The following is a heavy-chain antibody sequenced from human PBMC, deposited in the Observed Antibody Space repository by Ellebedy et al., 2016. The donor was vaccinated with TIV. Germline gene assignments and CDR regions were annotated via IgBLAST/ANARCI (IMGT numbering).Heavy chain of an antibody. CDR1: GFTFSSFN. CDR3: ASRREVVAIHENDDY. J-gene: IGHJ4*02. V-gene: IGHV3-21*01. Sequence: GGSLRLSXAASGFTFSSFNMNWVRQAPGKGLEWVSSISASTTYIYYADSVKGRFTISRDNTKNSLFLQMNSLRAEDTAVYYCASRREVVAIHENDDYWGQGTLVTVSS. D-gene: IGHD2-15*01. CDR2: ISASTTYI.